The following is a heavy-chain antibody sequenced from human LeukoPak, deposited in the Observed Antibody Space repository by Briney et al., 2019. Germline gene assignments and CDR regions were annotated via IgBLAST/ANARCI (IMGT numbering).Heavy chain of an antibody. CDR3: AREKGLWFGELLYYYYGMDV. CDR1: GYTFTSYD. J-gene: IGHJ6*02. D-gene: IGHD3-10*01. V-gene: IGHV1-18*01. Sequence: TSVKVSCKASGYTFTSYDINWVRQAPGQGLEWMGWISAYNGNTNYAQKLQGRVTMTTDTSTSTAYMELRSLRSDDTAVYYCAREKGLWFGELLYYYYGMDVWGQGTTVTVSS. CDR2: ISAYNGNT.